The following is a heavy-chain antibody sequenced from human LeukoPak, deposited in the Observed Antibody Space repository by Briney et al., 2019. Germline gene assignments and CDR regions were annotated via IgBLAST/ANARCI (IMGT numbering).Heavy chain of an antibody. CDR3: ARSRYSGSYSYYYYMDV. CDR1: GYSFTSYW. V-gene: IGHV5-51*01. D-gene: IGHD1-26*01. CDR2: IYPGDSDT. J-gene: IGHJ6*03. Sequence: PGESLKISCKGSGYSFTSYWIGWVRQMPGKGLEWMGIIYPGDSDTRYSPSFQGQVTISADKSISTAYLQWSSLKAPDTAMYYCARSRYSGSYSYYYYMDVWGKGTTVTVSS.